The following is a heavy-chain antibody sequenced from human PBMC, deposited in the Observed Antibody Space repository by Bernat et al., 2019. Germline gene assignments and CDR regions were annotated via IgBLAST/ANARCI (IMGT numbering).Heavy chain of an antibody. V-gene: IGHV3-74*01. CDR3: ARGNYYGMDV. CDR2: ISIDGSST. Sequence: EVQLVESGGGLVQPGGSLRLSCAASGFTFSNYWMHWVRQAPGKGLVWVSRISIDGSSTNFADSVKGRFTISRDNAKNTLYLQMNSLTAEDTAVYYCARGNYYGMDVWGQGTTVTVSS. CDR1: GFTFSNYW. J-gene: IGHJ6*02.